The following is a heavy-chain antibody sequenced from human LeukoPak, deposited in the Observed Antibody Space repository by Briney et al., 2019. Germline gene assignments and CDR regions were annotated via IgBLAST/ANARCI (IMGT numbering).Heavy chain of an antibody. CDR3: ARARSCGGGSCYAEY. Sequence: GESLKISCKGSGYSFTTYWIGWVRQMPGKGLEWMGIIYPGDSDTRYSPSFQGQVTISVDKSISTAYLQWSSLKASDTAMYYCARARSCGGGSCYAEYWGQGTLVTVSS. CDR1: GYSFTTYW. V-gene: IGHV5-51*01. J-gene: IGHJ4*02. CDR2: IYPGDSDT. D-gene: IGHD2-15*01.